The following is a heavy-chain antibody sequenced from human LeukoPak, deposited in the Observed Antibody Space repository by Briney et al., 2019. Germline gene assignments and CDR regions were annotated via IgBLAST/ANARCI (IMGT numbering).Heavy chain of an antibody. J-gene: IGHJ3*02. CDR2: IIPIFGTA. CDR3: ARANALSAAFDI. CDR1: GGTFSSYA. V-gene: IGHV1-69*05. D-gene: IGHD2-8*01. Sequence: ASVKVSCKASGGTFSSYAISWVRQAPGQGLEWMGRIIPIFGTANYAQKFQGRVTITTDESTSTAYMELSSLRSEDTAVYYCARANALSAAFDIWGQGTMVTVSS.